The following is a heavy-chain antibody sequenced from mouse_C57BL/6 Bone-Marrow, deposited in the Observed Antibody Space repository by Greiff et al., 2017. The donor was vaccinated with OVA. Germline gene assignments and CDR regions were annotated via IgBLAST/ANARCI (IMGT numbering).Heavy chain of an antibody. Sequence: EVKLVESGPGLVKPSQSLSLTCSVTGYSITSGYYWNWIRQFPGNKLEWMGYISYDGSNNYNPSLKNRISITRDTSKNQFFLKLNSVTTEDTATYYCARRDYYGSRRSPYAMDYWGQGTSVTVSS. CDR1: GYSITSGYY. J-gene: IGHJ4*01. CDR2: ISYDGSN. V-gene: IGHV3-6*01. CDR3: ARRDYYGSRRSPYAMDY. D-gene: IGHD1-1*01.